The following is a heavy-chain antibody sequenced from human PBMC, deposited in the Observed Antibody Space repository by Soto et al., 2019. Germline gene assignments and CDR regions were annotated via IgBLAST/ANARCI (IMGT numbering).Heavy chain of an antibody. Sequence: EVQLVESGGGLVQPGGSLRVSCAASGFTFSSYWMHWVRQAPGKGLVWVSRISSDGSSTSYADSVKGRSTISKHNAKNTLYLQMNSLRAEDTAIYSCARRGAVAGLHYWGQGTLVTVSS. D-gene: IGHD6-19*01. CDR2: ISSDGSST. V-gene: IGHV3-74*01. CDR1: GFTFSSYW. J-gene: IGHJ4*02. CDR3: ARRGAVAGLHY.